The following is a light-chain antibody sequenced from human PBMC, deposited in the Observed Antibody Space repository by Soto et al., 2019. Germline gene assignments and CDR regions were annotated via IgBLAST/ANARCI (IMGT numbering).Light chain of an antibody. Sequence: DIQMTQSPSSLSASVVDRVTITCRTSQAVKYLNWYQQIPGRAPKFLIATASILQSGVPSRFSGSGSGTEFSLTINTLQREDFAIYDCQQSDRAPLTFGGGTKVEVK. CDR3: QQSDRAPLT. CDR1: QAVKY. J-gene: IGKJ4*01. V-gene: IGKV1-39*01. CDR2: TAS.